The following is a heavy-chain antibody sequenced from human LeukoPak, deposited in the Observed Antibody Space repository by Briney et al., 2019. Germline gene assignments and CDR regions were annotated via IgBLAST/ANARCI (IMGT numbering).Heavy chain of an antibody. J-gene: IGHJ6*02. CDR3: ASTSGYCSGGSCYDYYYYGMDV. D-gene: IGHD2-15*01. CDR1: GFTFSSCW. Sequence: GGSLRLSCAASGFTFSSCWMHWVRQAPGKGLVWVSRISSDGSSTSYADSVKGRFTISRDNAKNTLSLQMNSLRAEDTAVYYCASTSGYCSGGSCYDYYYYGMDVWGQGTTVTVSS. CDR2: ISSDGSST. V-gene: IGHV3-74*01.